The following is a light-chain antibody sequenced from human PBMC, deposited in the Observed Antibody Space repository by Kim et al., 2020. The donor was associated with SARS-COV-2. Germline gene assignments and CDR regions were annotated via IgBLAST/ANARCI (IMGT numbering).Light chain of an antibody. Sequence: EIVLTQSPGTLSLSPGERATLSCRASQSVSSTYLIWYQQKPGQAPSLLIYGASSRATGIPDRFSGSGFGTDFTLTISRLEPEDFAVYYCQQYDSSPFTFGQGTRLEIK. CDR1: QSVSSTY. J-gene: IGKJ5*01. CDR2: GAS. V-gene: IGKV3-20*01. CDR3: QQYDSSPFT.